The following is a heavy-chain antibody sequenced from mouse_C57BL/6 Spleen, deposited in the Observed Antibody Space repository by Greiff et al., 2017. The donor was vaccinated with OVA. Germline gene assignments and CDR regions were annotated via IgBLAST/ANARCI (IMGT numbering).Heavy chain of an antibody. CDR2: IWGVGST. D-gene: IGHD2-1*01. Sequence: VMLVESGPGLVAPSQSLSITCTVSGFSLTSYGVDWVRQSPGKGLEWLGVIWGVGSTNYNSALKSRLSISKDNSKSQVFLKMNSLQTDDTAMYYCARYYGKGGYFDVWGTGTTVTVSS. CDR3: ARYYGKGGYFDV. J-gene: IGHJ1*03. V-gene: IGHV2-6*01. CDR1: GFSLTSYG.